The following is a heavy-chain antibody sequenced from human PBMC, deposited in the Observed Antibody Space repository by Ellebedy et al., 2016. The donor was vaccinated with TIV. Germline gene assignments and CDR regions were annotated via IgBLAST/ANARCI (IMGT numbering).Heavy chain of an antibody. D-gene: IGHD1-26*01. Sequence: GESLKISXAASGFTFSSYSMNWVRQAPGKGLEWVANIKQDGSEIYYVDSVKGRFTISRDNAKNSLYLQMNSLRAEDTAVYYCARDKIVGATYFDYWGQGTLVTVSS. V-gene: IGHV3-7*01. CDR3: ARDKIVGATYFDY. J-gene: IGHJ4*02. CDR2: IKQDGSEI. CDR1: GFTFSSYS.